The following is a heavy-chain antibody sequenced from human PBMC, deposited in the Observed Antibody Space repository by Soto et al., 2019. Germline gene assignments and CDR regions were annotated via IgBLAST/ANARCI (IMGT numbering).Heavy chain of an antibody. J-gene: IGHJ3*02. CDR2: ISYDGSNK. CDR1: GFTFSSYA. Sequence: QVQLVESGGGVVQPGGSLRLSCAASGFTFSSYAMHWVRQAPGKGLEWVAVISYDGSNKYYADSVKGRFTISRDNSKNTLYLQMNSLRAEDTAVYYCARLVVVTAYDAFDIWGQGTMVTVSS. CDR3: ARLVVVTAYDAFDI. D-gene: IGHD2-21*02. V-gene: IGHV3-30-3*01.